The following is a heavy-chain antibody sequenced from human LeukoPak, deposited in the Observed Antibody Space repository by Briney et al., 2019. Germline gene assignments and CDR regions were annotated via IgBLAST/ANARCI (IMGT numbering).Heavy chain of an antibody. CDR3: AKGTPEYGDYNDSDYFDY. CDR1: EFAFSSYA. J-gene: IGHJ4*02. Sequence: PGGSLRLSCAASEFAFSSYAMSWVRQAPGKGLEWVSGISGSGDSTYYADSVKGRFTISRDNSENILYLQMNSLRAEDTAVYYCAKGTPEYGDYNDSDYFDYWGQGTLVTVSS. CDR2: ISGSGDST. D-gene: IGHD4-17*01. V-gene: IGHV3-23*01.